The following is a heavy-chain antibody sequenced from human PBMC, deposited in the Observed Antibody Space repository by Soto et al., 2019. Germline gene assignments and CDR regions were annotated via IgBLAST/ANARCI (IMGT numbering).Heavy chain of an antibody. CDR1: GGTLRVSY. V-gene: IGHV4-34*01. D-gene: IGHD3-10*01. J-gene: IGHJ5*02. CDR3: ARGRVTMVRGVIGIYNWFDP. CDR2: INHSGST. Sequence: HSESMSLAFAAYGGTLRVSYWCWFRKKQGKGLEWIGEINHSGSTNYNPSLKSRVTISVDTSKNQFSLKLSSVTAADTAVYYCARGRVTMVRGVIGIYNWFDPWGQGTLVTVSS.